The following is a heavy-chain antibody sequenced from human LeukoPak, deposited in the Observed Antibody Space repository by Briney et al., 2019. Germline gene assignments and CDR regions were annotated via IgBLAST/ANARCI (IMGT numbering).Heavy chain of an antibody. Sequence: GGSLRLSCAASGFTFSSYAMSWVRQAPGKGLEWVANIKQDGSEKYYVDSVKGRFTISRDNAKNSLYLQMNSLRAEDTAVYYCARGRSYLDVWGQGTTVTVSS. CDR1: GFTFSSYA. CDR3: ARGRSYLDV. J-gene: IGHJ6*02. V-gene: IGHV3-7*05. D-gene: IGHD1-26*01. CDR2: IKQDGSEK.